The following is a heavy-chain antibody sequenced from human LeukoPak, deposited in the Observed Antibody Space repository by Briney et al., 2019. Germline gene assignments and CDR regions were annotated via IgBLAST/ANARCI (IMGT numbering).Heavy chain of an antibody. CDR3: ARGEGVYDILTGYLGY. CDR1: GYTFTGYY. J-gene: IGHJ4*02. D-gene: IGHD3-9*01. V-gene: IGHV1-2*02. CDR2: INPNSGGT. Sequence: ASVKVSCKASGYTFTGYYMHWVRQAPGQGLEWMGWINPNSGGTNYAQKFQGRVTMTRDTSIGTAYMELSRLRSDDTAVYYCARGEGVYDILTGYLGYWGQGTLVTVSS.